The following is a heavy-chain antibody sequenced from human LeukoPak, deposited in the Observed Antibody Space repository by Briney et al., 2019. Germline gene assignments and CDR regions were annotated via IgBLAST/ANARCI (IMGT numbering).Heavy chain of an antibody. CDR1: GGSISSGGYS. CDR3: ARETGSGRID. V-gene: IGHV4-30-2*01. CDR2: VYHSGST. D-gene: IGHD3-10*01. Sequence: KPSQTLSLTCAVSGGSISSGGYSWSWIRQPPGKGLEWIGYVYHSGSTYYNPSLKSRVTISVDRSKNQFSLKLSSVTAADTAVYYCARETGSGRIDWGQGTLVTVSS. J-gene: IGHJ4*02.